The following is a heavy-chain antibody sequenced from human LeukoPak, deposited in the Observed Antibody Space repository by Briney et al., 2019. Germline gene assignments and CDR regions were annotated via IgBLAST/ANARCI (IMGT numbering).Heavy chain of an antibody. Sequence: ASVKVSCKASGYTFTSFYMHWVRQAPGQRLECMGIINPNSGSTTYAQRFQGRVTMTRDTSTSTVYMELSSLRSVDTAVYYCARLRVPHYSDTSGYYDYWGQGTLVTVSS. CDR1: GYTFTSFY. V-gene: IGHV1-46*01. CDR3: ARLRVPHYSDTSGYYDY. J-gene: IGHJ4*02. CDR2: INPNSGST. D-gene: IGHD3-22*01.